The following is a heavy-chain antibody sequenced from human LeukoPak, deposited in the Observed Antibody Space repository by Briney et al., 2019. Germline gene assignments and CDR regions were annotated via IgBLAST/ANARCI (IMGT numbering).Heavy chain of an antibody. CDR3: ARDGGVVLAPKGNYYYYGMDI. J-gene: IGHJ6*02. V-gene: IGHV4-59*01. Sequence: SETLSLTCTVSGGSISSYYWSWIRQPPGKGLEWIGYIYYSGSTNYNPSLKSRVTISVDTSKNQFSLKLSSVTAADTAVYYCARDGGVVLAPKGNYYYYGMDIWGQGTTVTVSS. CDR2: IYYSGST. CDR1: GGSISSYY. D-gene: IGHD2-2*01.